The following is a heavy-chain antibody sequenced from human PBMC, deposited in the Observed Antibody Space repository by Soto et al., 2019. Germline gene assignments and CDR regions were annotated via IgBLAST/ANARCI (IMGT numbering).Heavy chain of an antibody. D-gene: IGHD2-15*01. J-gene: IGHJ2*01. V-gene: IGHV4-31*03. CDR3: ARFKNYCSGGSCPWEYWYFDL. CDR1: GGSISSGGYY. Sequence: QVQLQESGPGLVKPSQTLSLTCTVSGGSISSGGYYWSWIRQHPGKGLEWVGYIYYSGSTYYNPSLKSRVTISVDTSKNQFSLKLSSVTAADTAVYYCARFKNYCSGGSCPWEYWYFDLWGRGTLVTVSS. CDR2: IYYSGST.